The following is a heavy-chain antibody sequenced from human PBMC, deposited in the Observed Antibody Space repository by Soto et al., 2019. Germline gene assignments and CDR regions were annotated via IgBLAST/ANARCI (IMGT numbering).Heavy chain of an antibody. CDR1: GYTFTGYY. CDR2: INPNSGGT. V-gene: IGHV1-2*02. Sequence: QVQLVQSGAEVKKPGASVKVSCKASGYTFTGYYMHWVRQAPGQGLEWMGWINPNSGGTNYAQKLQGRVTMTRDTSISRAYMELSRVRSDDTAVYYCARGGGNCGGDCYSVYYYGMDVWGQGTTVTVSS. CDR3: ARGGGNCGGDCYSVYYYGMDV. J-gene: IGHJ6*02. D-gene: IGHD2-21*02.